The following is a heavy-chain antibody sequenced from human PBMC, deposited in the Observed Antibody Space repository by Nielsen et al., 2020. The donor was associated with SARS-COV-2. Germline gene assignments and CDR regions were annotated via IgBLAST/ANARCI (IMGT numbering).Heavy chain of an antibody. D-gene: IGHD6-6*01. Sequence: GESLKISFEASGFIFNDQSMIWVRQAPGKWLEWVSSISSSGAYKYYADSVKGRFTISRDNAKNTLYLHLNSLRPEDTAIYYCARETVDLSSSFVDNWGQGTLVTVSP. CDR2: ISSSGAYK. CDR1: GFIFNDQS. CDR3: ARETVDLSSSFVDN. J-gene: IGHJ4*02. V-gene: IGHV3-21*04.